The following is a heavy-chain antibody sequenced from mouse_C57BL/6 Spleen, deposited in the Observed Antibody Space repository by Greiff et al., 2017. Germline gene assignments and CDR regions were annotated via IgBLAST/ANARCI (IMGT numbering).Heavy chain of an antibody. J-gene: IGHJ4*01. D-gene: IGHD1-1*01. CDR1: GYSITSGYY. Sequence: VQLKQSGPGLVKPSQSLSLTCSVTGYSITSGYYWNWIRQFPGNKLEWMGYISYDGSNNYNPSLKNRISITRDTSKNQFFLKLNSVTTEDTATYYCARGDYYGSSYSYAMDYWGQGTSVTVSS. V-gene: IGHV3-6*01. CDR3: ARGDYYGSSYSYAMDY. CDR2: ISYDGSN.